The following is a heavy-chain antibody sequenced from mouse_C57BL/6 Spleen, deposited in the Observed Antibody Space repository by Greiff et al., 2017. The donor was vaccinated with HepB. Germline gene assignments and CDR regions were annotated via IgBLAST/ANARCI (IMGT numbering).Heavy chain of an antibody. CDR1: GYTFTEYT. Sequence: VKLVESGAELVKPGASVKLSCKASGYTFTEYTIHWVKQRSGQGLEWIGWFYPGSGSIKYNEKFKDKATLTADKSSSTVYMELSRLTSEDYAVYFCARHEGYYDYGGYAMDYWGQGTSVTVSS. J-gene: IGHJ4*01. V-gene: IGHV1-62-2*01. CDR3: ARHEGYYDYGGYAMDY. CDR2: FYPGSGSI. D-gene: IGHD2-4*01.